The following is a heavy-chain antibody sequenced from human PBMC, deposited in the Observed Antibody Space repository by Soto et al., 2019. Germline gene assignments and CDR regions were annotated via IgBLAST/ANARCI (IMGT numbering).Heavy chain of an antibody. CDR3: AKLPYYDSSGYLGY. Sequence: GGSLRLSCAASGFTFSSYGMRWVRQAPGKGLEWVAVISYDGSNKYYADSVKGRFTISRDNSKNTLYLQMNSLRAEDTAVYYCAKLPYYDSSGYLGYWGQGTLVTVSS. CDR2: ISYDGSNK. D-gene: IGHD3-22*01. CDR1: GFTFSSYG. J-gene: IGHJ4*02. V-gene: IGHV3-30*18.